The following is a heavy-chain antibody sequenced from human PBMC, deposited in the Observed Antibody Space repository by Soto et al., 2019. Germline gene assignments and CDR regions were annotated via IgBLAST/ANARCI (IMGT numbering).Heavy chain of an antibody. CDR3: ARDQXRDIVVVPTSIIDACDI. CDR2: ISGYNGYT. Sequence: GASVKVSCKASGYTFYNYGISWVRQAPGQGLEWMGWISGYNGYTNYPQKFQGRVTMTTDTSTSTAYMELRSLRSDDTAVYYCARDQXRDIVVVPTSIIDACDIWGQGTMVTVSS. D-gene: IGHD2-15*01. V-gene: IGHV1-18*01. CDR1: GYTFYNYG. J-gene: IGHJ3*02.